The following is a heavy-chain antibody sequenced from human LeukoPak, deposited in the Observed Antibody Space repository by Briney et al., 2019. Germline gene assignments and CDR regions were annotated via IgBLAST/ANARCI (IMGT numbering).Heavy chain of an antibody. V-gene: IGHV4-31*03. D-gene: IGHD3-22*01. CDR2: IYYSGST. CDR3: ARDYYDSSGYLQFDY. CDR1: GGSISSGGYY. J-gene: IGHJ4*02. Sequence: PSETLSLTCTVSGGSISSGGYYWSWIRQHPGKGLEWIGYIYYSGSTYYNPSLKSRVTISVDTSKNQFSLKLSSVTAAGTAVYYCARDYYDSSGYLQFDYWGQGTLVTVSS.